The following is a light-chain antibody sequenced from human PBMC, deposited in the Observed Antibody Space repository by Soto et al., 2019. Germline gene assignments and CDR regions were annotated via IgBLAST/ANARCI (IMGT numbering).Light chain of an antibody. CDR2: GNR. CDR3: QAYDYSLTAFV. Sequence: QAVVTQPPSVSGAPGQRVTISCTGNNSNLGAGYDVHWYQQLPGAAPKLVIFGNRNRPAGVPERFSGSKSGTSASLAITGRQAEDEADYYCQAYDYSLTAFVFGGGTKLTVL. J-gene: IGLJ3*02. V-gene: IGLV1-40*01. CDR1: NSNLGAGYD.